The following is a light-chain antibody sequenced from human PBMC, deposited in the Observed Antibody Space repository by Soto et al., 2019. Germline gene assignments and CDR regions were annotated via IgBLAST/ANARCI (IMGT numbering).Light chain of an antibody. J-gene: IGKJ4*01. CDR1: QSFLHTTGYNC. V-gene: IGKV2-28*01. CDR2: LAS. CDR3: MPSLHTVLP. Sequence: DIVLTQSLLSLPVNPGGPASISCRSSQSFLHTTGYNCLDWYLQKPGQSPQLLIHLASNRASVFPDRVSGSESGTHFTLKISRVEAEHVEVYYCMPSLHTVLPFCCRTTVEI.